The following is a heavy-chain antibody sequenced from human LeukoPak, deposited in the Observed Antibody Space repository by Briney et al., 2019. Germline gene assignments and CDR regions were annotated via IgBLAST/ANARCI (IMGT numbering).Heavy chain of an antibody. D-gene: IGHD3-22*01. CDR3: ARDPRGPTGYDSPGRDTFDS. CDR2: MNPNTGNT. V-gene: IGHV1-8*01. CDR1: GYTFTSYD. Sequence: ASVKVSCKASGYTFTSYDINWVRQATGQGLEWMGWMNPNTGNTGYAQKFQGRVTMTTDTSTSTAYMELRSLRSDDTAVYYCARDPRGPTGYDSPGRDTFDSWGQGSLVAVSS. J-gene: IGHJ4*02.